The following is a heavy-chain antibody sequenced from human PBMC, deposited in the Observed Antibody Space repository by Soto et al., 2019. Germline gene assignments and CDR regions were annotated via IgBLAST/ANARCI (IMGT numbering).Heavy chain of an antibody. D-gene: IGHD3-9*01. CDR1: GGTFSSYA. CDR3: ARDLGHFDILTDLGYYNFYGMDV. V-gene: IGHV1-69*01. J-gene: IGHJ6*02. CDR2: IIPMFGTV. Sequence: QVQLVQSGAEVKKPGSSVKVSCKASGGTFSSYAISWVRQAPGQGLEWMGGIIPMFGTVKYTQKFQGRVTITADESTRTAYMELSSLRSEDTAVYYCARDLGHFDILTDLGYYNFYGMDVWGQGTTVTVSS.